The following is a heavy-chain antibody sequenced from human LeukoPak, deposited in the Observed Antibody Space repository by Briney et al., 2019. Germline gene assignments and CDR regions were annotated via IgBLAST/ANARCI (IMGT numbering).Heavy chain of an antibody. J-gene: IGHJ4*02. CDR2: IKQDGSEK. CDR3: ARDLTGYNDY. CDR1: GFTFSSYW. D-gene: IGHD3-9*01. V-gene: IGHV3-7*01. Sequence: GGSLRLSCAAPGFTFSSYWMSWVRQAPGKGLEWVANIKQDGSEKYYVDSVKGRFTISRDNAKNSLYLQMNSLRAEDTAVYYCARDLTGYNDYWGQGTLVTVSS.